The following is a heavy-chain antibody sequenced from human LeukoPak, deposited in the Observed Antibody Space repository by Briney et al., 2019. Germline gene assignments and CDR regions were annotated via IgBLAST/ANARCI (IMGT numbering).Heavy chain of an antibody. CDR1: GFTFSSYS. Sequence: GGSLRLSCATSGFTFSSYSIHWVGQAPGKGLEWGSVISNDGTTKYYAASVRDRFIISRDHAENTLYLQINTLEIEDTAVYYCARERAVNGWPSDPFDYWGQGTMVSVSS. CDR2: ISNDGTTK. D-gene: IGHD6-19*01. CDR3: ARERAVNGWPSDPFDY. V-gene: IGHV3-30*14. J-gene: IGHJ4*02.